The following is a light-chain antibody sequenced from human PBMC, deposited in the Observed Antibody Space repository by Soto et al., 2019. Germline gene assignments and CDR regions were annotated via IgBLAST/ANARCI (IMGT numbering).Light chain of an antibody. J-gene: IGKJ1*01. Sequence: DIQMTQSPSSLSASVGDRVTITCRASQSISRYVNWYQQKPGKAPNLLIYAASSLHSGVPSRFSGSGSGTDFTLTISSLQPEDFATYYCQQSYSSPLTFGLGTKVEV. CDR3: QQSYSSPLT. CDR2: AAS. CDR1: QSISRY. V-gene: IGKV1-39*01.